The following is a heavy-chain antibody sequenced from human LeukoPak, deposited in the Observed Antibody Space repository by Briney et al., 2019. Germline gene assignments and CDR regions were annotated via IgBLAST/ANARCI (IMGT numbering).Heavy chain of an antibody. CDR2: INSDGSST. J-gene: IGHJ3*02. V-gene: IGHV3-74*03. CDR1: RFTFSNYW. Sequence: PGGSLRLSCAASRFTFSNYWMHWVRQAPGKGLVWVSRINSDGSSTTYADSVKGRFTISRDNAKNTLYLQMSSPRAEDTAVYYCAKTYMWSIDAFHMWGQGTMVTVSS. D-gene: IGHD2-8*02. CDR3: AKTYMWSIDAFHM.